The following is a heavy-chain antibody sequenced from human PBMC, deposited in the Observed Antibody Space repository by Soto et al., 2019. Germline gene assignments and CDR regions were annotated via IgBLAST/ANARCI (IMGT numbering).Heavy chain of an antibody. D-gene: IGHD3-22*01. CDR2: ISWNSGSI. CDR3: AKENYDSSGYYFSYFDY. J-gene: IGHJ4*02. Sequence: DVQLVESGGGLVQPGRSLRLSCAASGFTFDDYAMHWVRQAPGKGLEWVSGISWNSGSIGYADSVKGRFTISRDNAKNSLYLQMNSLRAEDTALYYCAKENYDSSGYYFSYFDYWGQGTLVTVSS. CDR1: GFTFDDYA. V-gene: IGHV3-9*01.